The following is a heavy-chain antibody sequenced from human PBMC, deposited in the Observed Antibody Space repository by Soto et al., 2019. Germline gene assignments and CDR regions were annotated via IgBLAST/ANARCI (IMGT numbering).Heavy chain of an antibody. CDR2: IDPSAGST. Sequence: QVQLVQSGAEVKKPGASVKVSCKASGYIFTSYYMHWVRQAPGQGLERMGTIDPSAGSTTYAQNFQGRVTMTRDTSTRTVSMELNSLRSEDTAVYYCARSTVPTGTPLYYFDYWGQGTLVTVSS. CDR3: ARSTVPTGTPLYYFDY. V-gene: IGHV1-46*01. CDR1: GYIFTSYY. J-gene: IGHJ4*02. D-gene: IGHD6-13*01.